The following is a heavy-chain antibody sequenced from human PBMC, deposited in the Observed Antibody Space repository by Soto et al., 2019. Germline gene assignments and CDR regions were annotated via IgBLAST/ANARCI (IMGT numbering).Heavy chain of an antibody. CDR3: VREGGRHHYLDY. D-gene: IGHD1-26*01. J-gene: IGHJ4*02. CDR1: GGSISSYY. Sequence: SETLSLTCTVSGGSISSYYWSWIRQPPGKGLEWIGYIYYSGSTNYNPSLKSRVTISVDTSKNQFSLQLSSVTAADTAVYYCVREGGRHHYLDYWGPGTLVTVSS. V-gene: IGHV4-59*12. CDR2: IYYSGST.